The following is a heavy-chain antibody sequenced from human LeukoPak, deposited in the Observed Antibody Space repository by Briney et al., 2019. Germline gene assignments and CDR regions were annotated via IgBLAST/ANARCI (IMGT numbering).Heavy chain of an antibody. CDR3: ARDRPNYHESNGHYYNRDGDH. CDR2: VCGSAGCT. Sequence: GGSLRLSCAASGFTFNIYAMSWVRLAPGKGLQWVASVCGSAGCTFYADSVKGRFTISRDNSKNTLYLQMNSLRAEDTAIYYCARDRPNYHESNGHYYNRDGDHWGQGTLVTVSS. J-gene: IGHJ5*02. CDR1: GFTFNIYA. V-gene: IGHV3-23*01. D-gene: IGHD3-22*01.